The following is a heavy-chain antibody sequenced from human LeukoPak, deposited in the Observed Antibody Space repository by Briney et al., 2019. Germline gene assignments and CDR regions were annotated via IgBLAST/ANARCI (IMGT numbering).Heavy chain of an antibody. CDR1: GFTFSSYP. CDR2: ISYDGSSK. CDR3: AREADITMLVVVAPLRY. D-gene: IGHD3-22*01. Sequence: GGSLRLSCAASGFTFSSYPMHWVRQAPGKGLEWVAVISYDGSSKYYADSVKGRFTISRDNSKNTLYLQMNSLRAEATAVYYCAREADITMLVVVAPLRYWGQGTLVTVSS. V-gene: IGHV3-30-3*01. J-gene: IGHJ4*02.